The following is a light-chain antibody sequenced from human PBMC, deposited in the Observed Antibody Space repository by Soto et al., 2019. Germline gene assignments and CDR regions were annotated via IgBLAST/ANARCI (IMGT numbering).Light chain of an antibody. J-gene: IGKJ2*01. CDR3: QQSYSTPRT. CDR1: QSISSY. V-gene: IGKV1-39*01. CDR2: ATS. Sequence: DIQMTQSPSSLSASVGDRVTITCRASQSISSYLNWYQQNPGKAPKLLIYATSNLQSGVPSRFSGSGSVTDFTLTISSLQPEDFATYYCQQSYSTPRTFGQGTKLEIK.